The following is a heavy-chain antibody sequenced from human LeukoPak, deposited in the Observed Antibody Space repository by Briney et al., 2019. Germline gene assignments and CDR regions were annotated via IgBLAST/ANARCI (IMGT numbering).Heavy chain of an antibody. CDR2: IIPIFGTA. J-gene: IGHJ4*02. CDR3: ARELGYDFWSGYDY. CDR1: GYTFTSYG. V-gene: IGHV1-69*05. D-gene: IGHD3-3*01. Sequence: ASVKVSCKASGYTFTSYGISWVRQAPGQGLEWMGRIIPIFGTANYAQKFQGRVTITTDESTSTAYMELSSLRSEGTAVYYCARELGYDFWSGYDYWGEGTLVTVSS.